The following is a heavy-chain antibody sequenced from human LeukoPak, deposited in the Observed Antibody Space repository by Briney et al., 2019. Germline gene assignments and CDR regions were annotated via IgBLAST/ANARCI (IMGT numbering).Heavy chain of an antibody. CDR2: IYSGGST. Sequence: GGSLRLSCTVSGFTVSTNSMSWVRQTPGKGLEWVSFIYSGGSTHYSDSVKGRFTISRDNSKNTLYLQVNSLRPADTAVYYCAKDSLRSFRSYYFDYWGHGTLVTVSS. V-gene: IGHV3-53*05. J-gene: IGHJ4*01. D-gene: IGHD5-12*01. CDR3: AKDSLRSFRSYYFDY. CDR1: GFTVSTNS.